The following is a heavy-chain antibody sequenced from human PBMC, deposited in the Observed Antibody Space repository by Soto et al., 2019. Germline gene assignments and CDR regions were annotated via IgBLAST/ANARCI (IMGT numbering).Heavy chain of an antibody. J-gene: IGHJ5*02. CDR2: ITGRSAVP. D-gene: IGHD3-16*01. CDR1: GLTLRSYA. V-gene: IGHV3-23*01. CDR3: AKGGPFTGGFDP. Sequence: EGQLLQSGGDLVQPGGSLRLSCAGSGLTLRSYAMTWIRQTPEKGLEWVSTITGRSAVPSYADSVNGRFTVSRDNSKKPLYLQMNSLRPDDTAIYYCAKGGPFTGGFDPWGQGTLVTVSA.